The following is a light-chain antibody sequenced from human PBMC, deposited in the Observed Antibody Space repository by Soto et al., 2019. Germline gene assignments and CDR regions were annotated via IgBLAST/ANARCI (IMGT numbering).Light chain of an antibody. Sequence: QSALTQPRSVSGSPGQSVTISCTGTSSDVGTYDFVSWYQQLPVKAPKLIIYDVTNRPSGVPDRFSGSKSANTASLTISGLQAEDEADYYCCSYAGNHPWVFGGGTKLTVL. CDR3: CSYAGNHPWV. J-gene: IGLJ3*02. CDR1: SSDVGTYDF. CDR2: DVT. V-gene: IGLV2-11*01.